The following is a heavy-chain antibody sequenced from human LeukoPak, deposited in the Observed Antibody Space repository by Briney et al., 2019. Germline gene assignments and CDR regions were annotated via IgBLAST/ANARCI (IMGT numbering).Heavy chain of an antibody. CDR2: IYYGGNT. CDR3: ARHDSSGPYNAFDI. Sequence: PSETLSLTCTVSGGSMSSYYWGWIRQPPGKGLEWIGSIYYGGNTYYNPSLKSRVTMSVDTSKNQFSLKLSSVTAADTAVYYCARHDSSGPYNAFDIWGQGTMVTVSS. D-gene: IGHD3-22*01. V-gene: IGHV4-39*01. CDR1: GGSMSSYY. J-gene: IGHJ3*02.